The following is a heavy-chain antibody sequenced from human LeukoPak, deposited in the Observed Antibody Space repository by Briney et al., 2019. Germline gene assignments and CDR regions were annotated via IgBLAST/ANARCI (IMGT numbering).Heavy chain of an antibody. Sequence: GESLKISCKGSGYSFTNYWIAWVRQMPGKGLEWMGIIYPGDSDTRYSPSFQGQVTISADKSISTAYLQWNSLKASDTAMYYCARRHKRAAYSYGVDYWGQGTLVTVSS. CDR2: IYPGDSDT. J-gene: IGHJ4*02. CDR3: ARRHKRAAYSYGVDY. V-gene: IGHV5-51*01. CDR1: GYSFTNYW. D-gene: IGHD5-18*01.